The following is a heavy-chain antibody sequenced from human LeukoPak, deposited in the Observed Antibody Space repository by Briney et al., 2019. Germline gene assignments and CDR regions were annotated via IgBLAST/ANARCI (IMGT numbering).Heavy chain of an antibody. Sequence: GASVKVSCKASGYTFTSYYMHWMRQAPGQGLEWMGIINPSGGSTSYAQKFQGRVTMTRDTSTSTVYMELSSLRSEDTAVYYCARQRSLRLGELSLSPNWFDPWGQGTLVTVSS. CDR1: GYTFTSYY. CDR2: INPSGGST. V-gene: IGHV1-46*01. CDR3: ARQRSLRLGELSLSPNWFDP. D-gene: IGHD3-16*02. J-gene: IGHJ5*02.